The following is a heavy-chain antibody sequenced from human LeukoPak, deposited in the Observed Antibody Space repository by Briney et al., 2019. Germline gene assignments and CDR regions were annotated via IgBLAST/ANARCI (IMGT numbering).Heavy chain of an antibody. CDR3: ARDLYHYDSSGYYPDAFDI. CDR2: IYYSGST. D-gene: IGHD3-22*01. Sequence: SETLSLTCGVSGGSISSSGSYWGWIRQPPGKGLEWIGNIYYSGSTSYNPSLKSRVTMSVDTSKNQFSLKLSSVTAADTAVYYCARDLYHYDSSGYYPDAFDIWGQGTMVTVSS. J-gene: IGHJ3*02. V-gene: IGHV4-39*02. CDR1: GGSISSSGSY.